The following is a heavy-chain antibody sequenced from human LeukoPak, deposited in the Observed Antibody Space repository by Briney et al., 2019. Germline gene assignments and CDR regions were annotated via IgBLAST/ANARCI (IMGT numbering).Heavy chain of an antibody. V-gene: IGHV3-30*02. CDR1: GFTFSSYG. CDR2: IRYDGSNK. CDR3: AKDLKSNYLEY. D-gene: IGHD6-6*01. J-gene: IGHJ4*02. Sequence: GGSLRLSCAASGFTFSSYGMHWVRQAPGKGLEWVAFIRYDGSNKYYADSVKGRFTISRDNSKNTLYPQMNSLRAEDTAVYYCAKDLKSNYLEYWGQGTLVTVSS.